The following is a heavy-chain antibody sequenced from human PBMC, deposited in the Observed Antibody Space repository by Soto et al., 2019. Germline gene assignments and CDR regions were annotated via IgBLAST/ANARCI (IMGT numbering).Heavy chain of an antibody. CDR1: GFTFSDYA. V-gene: IGHV3-30*03. CDR3: ATGGRQWLVTSDFNY. Sequence: VQLVESGGGVVQPGRSLRLSCAASGFTFSDYAMHWVRQAPGKGLEWVAVVSHDGRNTHYADSVKGRFAISRDSSKNTVSLAMAGLGAEDTAGYYCATGGRQWLVTSDFNYWGQGALVTVSS. CDR2: VSHDGRNT. D-gene: IGHD6-19*01. J-gene: IGHJ4*02.